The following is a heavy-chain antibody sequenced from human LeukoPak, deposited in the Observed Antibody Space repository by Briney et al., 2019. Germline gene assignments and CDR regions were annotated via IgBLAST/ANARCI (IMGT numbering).Heavy chain of an antibody. CDR1: GGSISSSSYY. J-gene: IGHJ5*02. Sequence: PSETLSLTCTVSGGSISSSSYYWGWIRQPPGKGLEWIGSIYYSGSTYYNPSLKSRVTISVDTSKNQFSLKLSSVTAADTAVYYCARRKRGPGLGNNWFDPWGQGTLVTVSS. CDR3: ARRKRGPGLGNNWFDP. V-gene: IGHV4-39*07. D-gene: IGHD3-16*01. CDR2: IYYSGST.